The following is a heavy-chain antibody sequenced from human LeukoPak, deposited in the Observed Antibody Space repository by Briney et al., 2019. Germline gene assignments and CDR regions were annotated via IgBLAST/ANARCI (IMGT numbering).Heavy chain of an antibody. Sequence: PGGSLRLSSAASGFTFSNYYMNWVRQAPGKGLEWISSISGTSSYIFYADSMKGRFIVSRDNAKNSLFLQMNSLRAEDTAVYYCGRAGDYWGQGTLVTVSS. D-gene: IGHD7-27*01. CDR1: GFTFSNYY. V-gene: IGHV3-21*06. J-gene: IGHJ4*02. CDR2: ISGTSSYI. CDR3: GRAGDY.